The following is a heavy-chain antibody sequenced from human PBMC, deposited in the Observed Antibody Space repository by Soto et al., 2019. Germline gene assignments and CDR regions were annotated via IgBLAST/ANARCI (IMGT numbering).Heavy chain of an antibody. D-gene: IGHD3-10*01. V-gene: IGHV4-4*02. CDR2: AYHSGST. CDR1: GGFTSTNNW. CDR3: ARSPPSSYYGGSGTFDY. J-gene: IGHJ4*02. Sequence: QLQLQESGPGLVRPSGTLSLTCAVSGGFTSTNNWWSWVRQPPGKGLEWIGDAYHSGSTYYNPSLKSLVSISGDKSKNQISLKLTSATAADTAVYYCARSPPSSYYGGSGTFDYWGQGTLVTVSS.